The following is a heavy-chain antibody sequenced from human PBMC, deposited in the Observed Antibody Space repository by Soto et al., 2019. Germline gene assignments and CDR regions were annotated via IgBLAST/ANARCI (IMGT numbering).Heavy chain of an antibody. D-gene: IGHD3-10*01. CDR3: GNVTRSYRGVGCLGGFDI. V-gene: IGHV2-5*02. J-gene: IGHJ3*02. CDR2: IYWDNDR. CDR1: SISLRPKGVS. Sequence: SGPTLVNTTQTLTLTCAFSSISLRPKGVSVGWIRQPLGKALELLAVIYWDNDRRYCSCLTSRLAVTKHTSINRAVLTMTALDPVERATYECGNVTRSYRGVGCLGGFDIGGEGTRVTVSS.